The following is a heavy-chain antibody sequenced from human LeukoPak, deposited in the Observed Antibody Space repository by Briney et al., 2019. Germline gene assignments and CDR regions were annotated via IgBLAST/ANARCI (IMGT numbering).Heavy chain of an antibody. J-gene: IGHJ4*02. Sequence: GASLRLSCAASGFTFSSYAMSWVRQAPGKVLEWVSAISGSGGSTYYADSVKGRFTISRDNSKNTLYLQMNSLRAEDTAVYYCAKDSGSYYYFDYWGQGTLVTVSS. CDR1: GFTFSSYA. CDR2: ISGSGGST. V-gene: IGHV3-23*01. CDR3: AKDSGSYYYFDY. D-gene: IGHD1-26*01.